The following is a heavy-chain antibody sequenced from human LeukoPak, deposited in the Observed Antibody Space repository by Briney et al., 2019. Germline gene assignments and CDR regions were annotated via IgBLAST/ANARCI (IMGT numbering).Heavy chain of an antibody. CDR3: TTFGLAATFVDY. D-gene: IGHD2-15*01. Sequence: GGSLRLSCAASGFTFSNAWMSWVRQAPGKGLEWVGRIKSKTDGGTTDYAAPVKGRFTISRDDSENTLYLQMNSLKTEDTAVYYCTTFGLAATFVDYWGQGTLVTVSS. CDR1: GFTFSNAW. V-gene: IGHV3-15*01. J-gene: IGHJ4*02. CDR2: IKSKTDGGTT.